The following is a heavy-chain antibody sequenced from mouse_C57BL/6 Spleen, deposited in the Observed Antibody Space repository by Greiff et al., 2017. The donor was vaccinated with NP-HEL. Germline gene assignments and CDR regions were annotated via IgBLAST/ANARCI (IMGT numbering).Heavy chain of an antibody. Sequence: EVQLQQSGPELVKPGASVKISCKASGYTFTDYYMNWVKQSHGKSLEWIGDINPNNGGTSYNQKFKGKATLTVDKSSSTAYMELRSLTSEDSAVYYCARSPFDYWGQGTTLTVSS. J-gene: IGHJ2*01. V-gene: IGHV1-26*01. CDR1: GYTFTDYY. CDR2: INPNNGGT. CDR3: ARSPFDY.